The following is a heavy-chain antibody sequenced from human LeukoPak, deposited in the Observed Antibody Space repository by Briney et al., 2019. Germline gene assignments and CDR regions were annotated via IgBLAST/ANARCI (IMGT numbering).Heavy chain of an antibody. CDR1: GGSFSGYY. D-gene: IGHD3-22*01. V-gene: IGHV4-34*01. J-gene: IGHJ4*02. CDR2: INHSGST. CDR3: ASRGSPYYYDSSGYSIY. Sequence: NPSETLSLTCAVYGGSFSGYYWSWIRQPPGKGLEWIGEINHSGSTNYNPSLKSRVTISVDTSKNQFSLKLSSVTAADTAVYYCASRGSPYYYDSSGYSIYWGQGTLVTVSS.